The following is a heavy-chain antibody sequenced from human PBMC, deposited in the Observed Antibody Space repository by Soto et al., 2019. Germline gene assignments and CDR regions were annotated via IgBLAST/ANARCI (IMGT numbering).Heavy chain of an antibody. D-gene: IGHD5-18*01. Sequence: SETLSLTCTVSGGSTSSGGFYWSWIRQHPGKGLEWIGYIYYSGISYYNPSLKSRVSISLDTSRNQFSMTLNSVTAADTAVYYCARNGYTYGMDVWGQGATVTVSS. CDR2: IYYSGIS. CDR3: ARNGYTYGMDV. V-gene: IGHV4-31*03. J-gene: IGHJ6*02. CDR1: GGSTSSGGFY.